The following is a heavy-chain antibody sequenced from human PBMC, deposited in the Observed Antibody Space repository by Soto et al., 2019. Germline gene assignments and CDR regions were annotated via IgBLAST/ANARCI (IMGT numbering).Heavy chain of an antibody. CDR1: GFTFSNAW. D-gene: IGHD3-10*01. V-gene: IGHV3-15*01. CDR3: TTGFYFLWFGEVDI. J-gene: IGHJ3*02. CDR2: IKSKTDGGTT. Sequence: GGSLRLSCAASGFTFSNAWMSWVRQAPGKGLEWVGRIKSKTDGGTTDYAAPVKGRFTISRDDSKITLYLQMNSLKTEDTAVYYCTTGFYFLWFGEVDIWGQGTMVTVSS.